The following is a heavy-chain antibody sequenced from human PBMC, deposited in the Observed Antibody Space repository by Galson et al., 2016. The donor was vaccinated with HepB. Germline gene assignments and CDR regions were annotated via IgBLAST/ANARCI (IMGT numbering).Heavy chain of an antibody. V-gene: IGHV3-73*01. CDR1: GFTFSASA. J-gene: IGHJ4*02. CDR2: IRGKANNHAT. CDR3: TRFSPFDY. Sequence: SLRLSCAASGFTFSASAMRWVRQASGKGLEWVGRIRGKANNHATAYAASVKGTFTISRDDSKNTAYLQMNSLQTDETAVYYCTRFSPFDYWGQGALVTVSS.